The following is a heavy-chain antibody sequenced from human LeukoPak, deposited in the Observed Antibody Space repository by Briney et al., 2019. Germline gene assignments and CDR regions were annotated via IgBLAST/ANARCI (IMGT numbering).Heavy chain of an antibody. D-gene: IGHD6-13*01. CDR3: ARETFAATARGRDH. CDR1: GFTFSNYW. CDR2: IKQDGSET. J-gene: IGHJ4*02. Sequence: PGGSLRLSCAASGFTFSNYWMTWVRQAPRKGLEWVANIKQDGSETYYVDSVKGRFTISRDNAKNSLFLQMNSLRADDTAVYYCARETFAATARGRDHWGQGTLVTVSS. V-gene: IGHV3-7*01.